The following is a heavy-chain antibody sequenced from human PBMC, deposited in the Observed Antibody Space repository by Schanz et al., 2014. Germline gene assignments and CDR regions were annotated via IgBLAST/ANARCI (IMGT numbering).Heavy chain of an antibody. CDR3: ARHGNSWYLDY. CDR1: GFTVSSSY. D-gene: IGHD6-13*01. CDR2: IYSGGST. Sequence: VQLVESGGGLVQPGGSLRLSCAASGFTVSSSYMSWVRQAPGKGLEWVSVIYSGGSTYYADSVKGRFTISRDNSKNALYLQMNSLRAEDTAVYYCARHGNSWYLDYWGQGTLVTVSS. V-gene: IGHV3-66*04. J-gene: IGHJ4*02.